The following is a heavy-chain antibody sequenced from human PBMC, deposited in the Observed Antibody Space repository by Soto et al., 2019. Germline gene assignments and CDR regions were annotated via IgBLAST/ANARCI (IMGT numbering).Heavy chain of an antibody. V-gene: IGHV3-23*01. CDR3: AKDLLVYYDFWSGYLHFDY. CDR2: ISGSGGST. J-gene: IGHJ4*02. D-gene: IGHD3-3*01. CDR1: GFTFSSYA. Sequence: GGSLRLSCAASGFTFSSYAMSWVRQAPGKGLEWVSAISGSGGSTYYADSVKGRFTISRDNSKNTLYLQMNSLRAEDTAVYYCAKDLLVYYDFWSGYLHFDYWGQGTLVTVSS.